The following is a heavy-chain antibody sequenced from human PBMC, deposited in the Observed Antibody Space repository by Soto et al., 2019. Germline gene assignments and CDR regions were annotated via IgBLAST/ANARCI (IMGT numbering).Heavy chain of an antibody. J-gene: IGHJ6*02. CDR2: ISAYNGKT. CDR1: GYTFTSSG. D-gene: IGHD5-12*01. V-gene: IGHV1-18*01. Sequence: QVQLVQSGGEVKKPGASVKLSCTASGYTFTSSGISWVRQAPGQGLEWMGWISAYNGKTNYAQNVQGRVTRTTDTSTRTAYMDLRSLRSDDTAVYYCARGGDVNYYHGMDVWGQGTTVTVSS. CDR3: ARGGDVNYYHGMDV.